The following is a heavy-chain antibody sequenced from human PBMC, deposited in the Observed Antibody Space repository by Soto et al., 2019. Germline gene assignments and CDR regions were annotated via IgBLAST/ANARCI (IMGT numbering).Heavy chain of an antibody. CDR2: INHSGST. J-gene: IGHJ4*02. V-gene: IGHV4-34*01. Sequence: SETLSLTCAVYGGSFSCYYWSWIRQPPGKGLEWIGEINHSGSTNYSPSLKSRVTISVDTSKNQFSLKLSSVTAADTAVYHCARVDIVVVPAAILFDYWGQGTLVTVSS. D-gene: IGHD2-2*03. CDR1: GGSFSCYY. CDR3: ARVDIVVVPAAILFDY.